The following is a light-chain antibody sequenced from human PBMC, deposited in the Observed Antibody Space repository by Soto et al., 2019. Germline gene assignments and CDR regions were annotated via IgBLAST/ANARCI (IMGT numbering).Light chain of an antibody. V-gene: IGKV1-5*01. CDR1: QSISSG. J-gene: IGKJ1*01. Sequence: DIQMTQSPSTLSASVGDRVTITCRASQSISSGLAWYQQKPGKAPKLLIYDVSSLESGVPSSFSGSGSGTEFSLTISSLQPDDFETYYCQQYNSFWTFGQGTKVEIK. CDR3: QQYNSFWT. CDR2: DVS.